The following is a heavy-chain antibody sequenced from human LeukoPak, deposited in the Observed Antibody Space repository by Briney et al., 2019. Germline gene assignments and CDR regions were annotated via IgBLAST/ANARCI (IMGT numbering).Heavy chain of an antibody. CDR1: GFTFSTYG. Sequence: PGGSLRLSCAASGFTFSTYGMLWVRQAPGKGLEWVANIKQDGSEKYYVDSVKGRFTISRDNAKNSLYLQMNSLRAEDTAVYYCARELQGGSWVGAFDIWGQGTMVTVSS. V-gene: IGHV3-7*01. CDR2: IKQDGSEK. CDR3: ARELQGGSWVGAFDI. J-gene: IGHJ3*02. D-gene: IGHD1-26*01.